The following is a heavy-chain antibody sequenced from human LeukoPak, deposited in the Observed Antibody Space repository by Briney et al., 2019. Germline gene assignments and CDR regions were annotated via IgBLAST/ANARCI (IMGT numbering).Heavy chain of an antibody. CDR1: SYTFTRYG. Sequence: ASVKVSCKASSYTFTRYGISWVRQAPGQGLEWMGWISGSNGNTNYAQKFQGRVSMTADTSTSTAYMELRSLRSDDTAVYYCARSGRGSYYYFDLWGQGTLVTVSS. CDR2: ISGSNGNT. J-gene: IGHJ4*02. D-gene: IGHD1-26*01. V-gene: IGHV1-18*01. CDR3: ARSGRGSYYYFDL.